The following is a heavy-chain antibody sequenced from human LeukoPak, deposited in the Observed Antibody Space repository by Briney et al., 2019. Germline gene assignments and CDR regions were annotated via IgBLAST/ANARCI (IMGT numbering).Heavy chain of an antibody. CDR3: ARGISRPDYYDSSGQKFLDY. D-gene: IGHD3-22*01. Sequence: KPSETLSLTCAVYGGSFSGYYWSWIRQPPGKGLEWIGEINHSGSTNYNPSLKSRVTISVDTSKNQFSLKLSSVTAADTAVYYCARGISRPDYYDSSGQKFLDYWGQGTLVTVSS. J-gene: IGHJ4*02. CDR2: INHSGST. CDR1: GGSFSGYY. V-gene: IGHV4-34*01.